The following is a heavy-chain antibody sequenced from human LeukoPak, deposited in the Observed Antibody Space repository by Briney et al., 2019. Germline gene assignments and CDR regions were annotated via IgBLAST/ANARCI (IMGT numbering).Heavy chain of an antibody. Sequence: GGSLRLSCAASGFTFSSYAMSWVRQAPGKGLEWVSAISGSGGSTYYADSVKGRFTISRDNSKNTLYLQMDSLRAEDTAVYYCAKGTYYYGSGTYYNVYDWGQGTLVTVSS. J-gene: IGHJ4*02. D-gene: IGHD3-10*01. CDR3: AKGTYYYGSGTYYNVYD. CDR1: GFTFSSYA. V-gene: IGHV3-23*01. CDR2: ISGSGGST.